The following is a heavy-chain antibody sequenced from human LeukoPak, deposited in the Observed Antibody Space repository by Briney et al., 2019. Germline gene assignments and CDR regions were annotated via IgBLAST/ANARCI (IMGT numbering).Heavy chain of an antibody. CDR1: GYTITDYY. V-gene: IGHV1-2*04. J-gene: IGHJ6*03. CDR3: ARNNVDIVATILEPYYYYYMDV. CDR2: IIPNTGGT. D-gene: IGHD5-12*01. Sequence: ASVKVSCKASGYTITDYYLHWVRQAPGQGLEWMGWIIPNTGGTNYAQKFQDWVTMSSDTSISTAYMELSSLRSDDTAVYYCARNNVDIVATILEPYYYYYMDVWGKGTTVTVSS.